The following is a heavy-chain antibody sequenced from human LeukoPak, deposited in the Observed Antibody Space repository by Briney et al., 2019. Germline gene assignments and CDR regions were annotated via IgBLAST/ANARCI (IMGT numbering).Heavy chain of an antibody. J-gene: IGHJ5*02. D-gene: IGHD5-18*01. CDR1: GYTFTNYG. CDR2: ISGYNGHP. CDR3: ATVVSDTAMGTRWFDP. V-gene: IGHV1-18*01. Sequence: ASVKVSCKASGYTFTNYGISWVRQAPGQGLEWMGWISGYNGHPNYAEKLQGRVTMTTDTSTSTAYMELRSLRSDDTAVFYCATVVSDTAMGTRWFDPWGQGTLVTVSS.